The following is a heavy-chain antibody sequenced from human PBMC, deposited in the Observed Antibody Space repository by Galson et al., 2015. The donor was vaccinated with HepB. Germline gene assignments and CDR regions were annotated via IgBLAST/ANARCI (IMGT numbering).Heavy chain of an antibody. Sequence: SLRLSCAAPGFSVSTNYMNWVRQAPGKGLEWVSVIYSGGSTYYADPVKGRFTISRDNSKNTLYLQMNSLRAEDTAVYYCARDVAAAGIFDIWGQGTMVTVSS. CDR1: GFSVSTNY. D-gene: IGHD6-13*01. J-gene: IGHJ3*02. V-gene: IGHV3-53*01. CDR2: IYSGGST. CDR3: ARDVAAAGIFDI.